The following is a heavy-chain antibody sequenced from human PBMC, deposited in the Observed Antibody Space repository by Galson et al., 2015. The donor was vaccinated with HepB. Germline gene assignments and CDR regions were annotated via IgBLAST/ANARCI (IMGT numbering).Heavy chain of an antibody. Sequence: SLRLSCAASGFTFSTYAMSWVRQAPGKGLEWVSVISGSGDETYYADSVKGRFTISKDNSKNTLFLQMNSLRDEDTAVYYCAKDSLHPYDILTGYVGGYFDYWGQGTLVTVSS. V-gene: IGHV3-23*01. CDR3: AKDSLHPYDILTGYVGGYFDY. D-gene: IGHD3-9*01. J-gene: IGHJ4*02. CDR2: ISGSGDET. CDR1: GFTFSTYA.